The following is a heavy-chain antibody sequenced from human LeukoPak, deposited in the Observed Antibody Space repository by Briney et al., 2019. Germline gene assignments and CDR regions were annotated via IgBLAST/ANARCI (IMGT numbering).Heavy chain of an antibody. CDR2: IIPIFGTA. V-gene: IGHV1-69*05. CDR3: ATQMSSSPGY. CDR1: GGTFSSYA. J-gene: IGHJ4*02. D-gene: IGHD6-6*01. Sequence: SVKVSCKASGGTFSSYAISWVRQAPGQGLEWMGRIIPIFGTANYAQKFQGRVTITTDESTSTAYMELSGLRSEDTAVYYCATQMSSSPGYWGQGTLITVSS.